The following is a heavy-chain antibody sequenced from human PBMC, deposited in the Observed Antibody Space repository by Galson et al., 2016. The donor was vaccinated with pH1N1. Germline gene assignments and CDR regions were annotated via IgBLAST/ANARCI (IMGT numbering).Heavy chain of an antibody. Sequence: SVKVSCKASGDIFINYPISWVQQAPGQGLEWMGGIMPIFDKLTYAQKFQGRVTITTDKSTSTTYMVLSSLRSEDTAVYYCARGVGTYYQTYLYFKRWGRGTLVTVSS. D-gene: IGHD1-26*01. J-gene: IGHJ2*01. CDR2: IMPIFDKL. CDR1: GDIFINYP. V-gene: IGHV1-69*05. CDR3: ARGVGTYYQTYLYFKR.